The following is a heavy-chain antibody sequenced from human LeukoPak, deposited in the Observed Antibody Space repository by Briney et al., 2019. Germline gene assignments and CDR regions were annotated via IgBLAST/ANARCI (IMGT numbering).Heavy chain of an antibody. CDR1: GVSVSSGSYY. D-gene: IGHD5-18*01. J-gene: IGHJ4*02. V-gene: IGHV4-61*01. CDR3: AREAMYSYGNNFDY. Sequence: SETLSLTCTVSGVSVSSGSYYWSWIRQPPGKGLEWIGYIYYGGSTNYNPSLKSRVTISVDTSKNQFSLKLSSVTAADTAVYHCAREAMYSYGNNFDYWGQGTLVTVSS. CDR2: IYYGGST.